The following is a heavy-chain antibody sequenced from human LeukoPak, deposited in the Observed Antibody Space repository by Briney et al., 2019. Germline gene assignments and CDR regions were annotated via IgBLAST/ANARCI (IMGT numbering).Heavy chain of an antibody. CDR3: AKGTDYGGNHHLDN. Sequence: PGGSLRLSCATYRFTFSNYAMNWVRQAPGKGLEWVSTISAGAGSTYYADSVKGRFTVSRDNSKNTLYLQMNSLRTEDTALYYCAKGTDYGGNHHLDNWGQGTLVTVSS. CDR2: ISAGAGST. J-gene: IGHJ4*02. D-gene: IGHD4-23*01. CDR1: RFTFSNYA. V-gene: IGHV3-23*01.